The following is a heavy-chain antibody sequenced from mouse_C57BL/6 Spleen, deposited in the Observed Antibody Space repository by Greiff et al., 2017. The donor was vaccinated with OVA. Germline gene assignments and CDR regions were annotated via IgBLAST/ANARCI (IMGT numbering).Heavy chain of an antibody. V-gene: IGHV1-52*01. J-gene: IGHJ3*01. CDR3: ARGYYGGRGFAY. D-gene: IGHD1-1*01. CDR1: GYTFTSYW. Sequence: QVQLQQPGAELVRPGSSVKLSCKASGYTFTSYWMHWVKQRPIQGLEWIGNIDPSDSETHYNQKFKDKATLTVDKSSSTAYMQLSSLTSEDSAVYYCARGYYGGRGFAYWGQGTLVTVSA. CDR2: IDPSDSET.